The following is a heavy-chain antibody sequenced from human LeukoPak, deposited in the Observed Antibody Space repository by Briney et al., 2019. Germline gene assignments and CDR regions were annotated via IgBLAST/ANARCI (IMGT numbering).Heavy chain of an antibody. CDR3: ARFVGGYDSLYFDY. CDR2: INHSGST. CDR1: GGSFRGYY. V-gene: IGHV4-34*01. J-gene: IGHJ4*02. D-gene: IGHD5-12*01. Sequence: SETLSLTCAVYGGSFRGYYWSWIRQPPGKGLEWIGEINHSGSTNYNPSLKSRVTISVDTSKNQFSLKLSSVTAADTAVYYCARFVGGYDSLYFDYWGQGTLVTVSS.